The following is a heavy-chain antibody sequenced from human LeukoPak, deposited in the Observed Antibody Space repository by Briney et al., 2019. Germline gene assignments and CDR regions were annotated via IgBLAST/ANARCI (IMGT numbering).Heavy chain of an antibody. J-gene: IGHJ3*02. V-gene: IGHV3-74*01. Sequence: GGSLRLSCAASGFTFRSYSMHWVRQAPGKGLVWVSRINFNGSSTSYADSVKGRFTISRDNAKNTLFLQMNSLRAEDTAVYYCARDPENKDAFDIWGQGTMVTVSS. D-gene: IGHD1-14*01. CDR1: GFTFRSYS. CDR3: ARDPENKDAFDI. CDR2: INFNGSST.